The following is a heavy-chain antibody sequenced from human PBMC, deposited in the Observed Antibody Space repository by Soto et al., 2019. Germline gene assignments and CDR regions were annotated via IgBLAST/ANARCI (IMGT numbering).Heavy chain of an antibody. D-gene: IGHD6-19*01. Sequence: EVQLVESGGGLVKPGGSLRLSCAASGFTFSSYSMNWVRQAPGKGLEWVSSISSSSSYIYYADSVKGRFTISRDNATNSLYLQMNSLRAEDTAVYDCARDMVPISSGWNNAAFDYWGQGTLVTVSS. V-gene: IGHV3-21*01. CDR3: ARDMVPISSGWNNAAFDY. CDR2: ISSSSSYI. CDR1: GFTFSSYS. J-gene: IGHJ4*02.